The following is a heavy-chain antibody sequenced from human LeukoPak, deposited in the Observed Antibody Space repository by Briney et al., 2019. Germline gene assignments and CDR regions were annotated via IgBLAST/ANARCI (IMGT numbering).Heavy chain of an antibody. CDR2: IIDTGDNT. V-gene: IGHV3-23*01. CDR3: ARDGGQPHTNWYRAY. J-gene: IGHJ4*02. CDR1: GFTFSRFA. Sequence: GGSLRLSCAASGFTFSRFAMTWVRQAPGKGLEWVSTIIDTGDNTFYADSVKGRFTISRGNSKNTLSLQMTSLRAEDTAVYFCARDGGQPHTNWYRAYWGQGTLVTVSS. D-gene: IGHD1/OR15-1a*01.